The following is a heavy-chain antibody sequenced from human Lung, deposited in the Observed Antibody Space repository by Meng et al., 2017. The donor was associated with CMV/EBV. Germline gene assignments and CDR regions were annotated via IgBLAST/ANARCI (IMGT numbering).Heavy chain of an antibody. Sequence: DSVSSNSAAWNWIRQSPSRGLEWLGRTYYRYKWYNDYAVSVKSRITINPDTSKNQFSLQLNSVTPEDTAVYYCARDLPVAGGSPFDYWGQGTLVTVSS. J-gene: IGHJ4*02. CDR3: ARDLPVAGGSPFDY. V-gene: IGHV6-1*01. CDR1: DSVSSNSAA. D-gene: IGHD2-15*01. CDR2: TYYRYKWYN.